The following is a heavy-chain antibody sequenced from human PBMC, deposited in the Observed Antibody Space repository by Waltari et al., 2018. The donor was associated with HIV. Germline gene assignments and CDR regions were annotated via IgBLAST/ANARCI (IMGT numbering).Heavy chain of an antibody. Sequence: QVHLQQWGAGLLNPSETLSLTCADSGGSFSGHFWRWIRQPPGKGLEWIGEINHSGSTNYNPSLKSQVTMSVDTSKKQFSLKVNSVTAADTAVYYCARGVGSNRYYYYGMDVWGQWTTVTVSS. V-gene: IGHV4-34*01. CDR2: INHSGST. J-gene: IGHJ6*02. D-gene: IGHD4-4*01. CDR1: GGSFSGHF. CDR3: ARGVGSNRYYYYGMDV.